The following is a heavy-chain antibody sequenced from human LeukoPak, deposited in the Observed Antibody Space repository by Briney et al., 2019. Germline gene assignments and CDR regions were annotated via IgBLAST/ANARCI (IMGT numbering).Heavy chain of an antibody. CDR1: GFTFSSYA. D-gene: IGHD6-13*01. CDR2: ISGSGNTT. CDR3: ATGAGSSWYFYY. J-gene: IGHJ4*02. V-gene: IGHV3-23*01. Sequence: GGSLRLSCAASGFTFSSYAMSWVRQAPGKGLEWVSGISGSGNTTYYADSVKGRFTISRDNSKNTLYLQMNSLRANDTAVYYCATGAGSSWYFYYWGQGIPVTVSS.